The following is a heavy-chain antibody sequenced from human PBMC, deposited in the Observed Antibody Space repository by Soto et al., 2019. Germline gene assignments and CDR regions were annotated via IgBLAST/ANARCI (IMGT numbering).Heavy chain of an antibody. Sequence: ASVKVSCKASGYTFTNYYIHWVRQAPGQGLEWMGILNPSGGSTKYAQKLQGRVTLTRDTSTSTVYMELSSLRSEDTAVYYCARLLAPYCGGDCFSGFDLWGQGTLVTVSS. V-gene: IGHV1-46*01. J-gene: IGHJ4*02. CDR1: GYTFTNYY. CDR3: ARLLAPYCGGDCFSGFDL. CDR2: LNPSGGST. D-gene: IGHD2-21*02.